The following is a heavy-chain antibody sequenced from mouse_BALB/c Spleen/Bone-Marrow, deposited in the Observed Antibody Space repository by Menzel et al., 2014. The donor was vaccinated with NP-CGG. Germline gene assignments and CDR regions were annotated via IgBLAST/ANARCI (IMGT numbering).Heavy chain of an antibody. CDR1: GFDFSGFW. J-gene: IGHJ3*01. Sequence: DVHLVESGGGLVQPGRSLKPSCAASGFDFSGFWMGWVRQAPGKGLEWIGEINPDSSTINYTPSLKDRFIISRDNAKNTLYLQMSKVRSEDTALYYCARLGYYGGFAYWGQGTLVTVSA. CDR3: ARLGYYGGFAY. V-gene: IGHV4-1*02. CDR2: INPDSSTI. D-gene: IGHD2-3*01.